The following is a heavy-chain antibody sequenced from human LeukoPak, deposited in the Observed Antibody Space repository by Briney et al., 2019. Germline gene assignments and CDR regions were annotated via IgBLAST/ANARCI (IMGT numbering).Heavy chain of an antibody. CDR1: GYTFTNYY. Sequence: ASVKVSCKASGYTFTNYYMHWVRQAPGQGLEWMGIINPSGGSTSYAQKFQGRVTMTRDTSTSTVYMELSSLRSEDTAVYYCARVTYYYGSGSGYFDYWGQGTLVTVSS. D-gene: IGHD3-10*01. CDR2: INPSGGST. CDR3: ARVTYYYGSGSGYFDY. J-gene: IGHJ4*02. V-gene: IGHV1-46*01.